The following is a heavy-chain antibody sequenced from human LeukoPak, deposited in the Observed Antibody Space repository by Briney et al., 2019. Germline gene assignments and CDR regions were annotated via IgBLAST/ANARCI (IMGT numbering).Heavy chain of an antibody. CDR1: GDSISTGGYY. J-gene: IGHJ6*02. CDR2: IYYSGST. V-gene: IGHV4-31*03. CDR3: ARVIVVVPIGVYHYYAMDV. Sequence: PSETLSLTRTVSGDSISTGGYYWACIRQHRERGLEWIGYIYYSGSTHYNQSLQSRLTISVDTSKNQFSLNLNSVTAADTAVYYCARVIVVVPIGVYHYYAMDVWGQGPADAVSS. D-gene: IGHD2-2*01.